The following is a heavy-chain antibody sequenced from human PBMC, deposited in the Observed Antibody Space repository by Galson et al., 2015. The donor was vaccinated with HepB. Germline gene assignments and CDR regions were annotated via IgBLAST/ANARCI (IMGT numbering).Heavy chain of an antibody. Sequence: SLRLSCAASGFTFSSYAMHWVRQAPGKGLEYVSAISSNGGSTYYADSVKGRFTISRDNSKNTLYLQMSSLRAEDTAVYYCVKEVPDYYDSIGPMGYWGQGTLVTVSS. V-gene: IGHV3-64D*06. CDR3: VKEVPDYYDSIGPMGY. CDR2: ISSNGGST. J-gene: IGHJ4*02. D-gene: IGHD3-22*01. CDR1: GFTFSSYA.